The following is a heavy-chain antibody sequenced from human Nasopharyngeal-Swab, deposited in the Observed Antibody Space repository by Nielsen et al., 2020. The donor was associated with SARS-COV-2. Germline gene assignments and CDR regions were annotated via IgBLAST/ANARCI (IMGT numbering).Heavy chain of an antibody. Sequence: WVRQAPGQGLEWMGWVSPYNGDTNYAQDFQGRLTMTTDTSTNTAYMELRGLRSDDTAVYYCAREGSFLGYFDYWGQGTLVTVSS. D-gene: IGHD3-3*01. CDR3: AREGSFLGYFDY. V-gene: IGHV1-18*01. J-gene: IGHJ4*02. CDR2: VSPYNGDT.